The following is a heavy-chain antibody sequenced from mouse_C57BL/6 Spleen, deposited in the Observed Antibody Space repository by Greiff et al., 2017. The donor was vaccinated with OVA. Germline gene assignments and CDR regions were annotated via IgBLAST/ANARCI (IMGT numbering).Heavy chain of an antibody. CDR1: GYTFTSYW. J-gene: IGHJ2*01. CDR3: ARRNWGPLDY. CDR2: IDPSDSYT. V-gene: IGHV1-69*01. D-gene: IGHD4-1*01. Sequence: QVQLQQPGAELVMPGASVKLSCKASGYTFTSYWMHWVKQRPGQGLEWIGEIDPSDSYTNYNQKFKGKSTLTVDKSSSTAYMQLSSLTSEDSAVYYCARRNWGPLDYWGKGTTLTVSS.